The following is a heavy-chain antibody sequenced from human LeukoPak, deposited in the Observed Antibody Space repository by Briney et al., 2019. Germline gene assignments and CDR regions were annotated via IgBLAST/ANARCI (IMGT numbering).Heavy chain of an antibody. J-gene: IGHJ4*02. V-gene: IGHV1-46*01. CDR3: AGASGILTGYYEEGFDY. Sequence: GASVKVSCKASGYTFTSYYMHWVRQAPGQGLEWMGVINPSGGSTSYAQTFQGRVTMTRDTSTSTVYMELSSLRSEDTAVYYCAGASGILTGYYEEGFDYWGQGTLVTVSS. CDR1: GYTFTSYY. D-gene: IGHD3-9*01. CDR2: INPSGGST.